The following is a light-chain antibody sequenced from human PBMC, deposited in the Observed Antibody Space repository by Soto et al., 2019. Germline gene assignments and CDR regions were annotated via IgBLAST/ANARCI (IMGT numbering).Light chain of an antibody. CDR3: QQYGSSPWT. Sequence: EIGLTQSPVTLSLSPGELATLSCRASQSVSSSYLTWYQQKPGQAPRLLIYGASSRATGIPERFSGSGSGTDFTLTISRLEPEDFAMYYCQQYGSSPWTFGQGTKVEIK. CDR1: QSVSSSY. CDR2: GAS. V-gene: IGKV3-20*01. J-gene: IGKJ1*01.